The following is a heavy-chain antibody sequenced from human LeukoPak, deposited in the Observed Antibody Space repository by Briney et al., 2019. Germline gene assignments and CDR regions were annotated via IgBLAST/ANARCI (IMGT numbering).Heavy chain of an antibody. CDR3: ARYGSIVAAGTFDY. Sequence: PGGSLRLSCAASGFTFSSYAMHWVRQAPGKGLEYVSAISSNGGSTYYANSVKGRFTISRDNAKNSLYLQMNSLRAEDTAVYYCARYGSIVAAGTFDYWGQGTLVTVSS. CDR2: ISSNGGST. CDR1: GFTFSSYA. V-gene: IGHV3-64*01. D-gene: IGHD6-13*01. J-gene: IGHJ4*02.